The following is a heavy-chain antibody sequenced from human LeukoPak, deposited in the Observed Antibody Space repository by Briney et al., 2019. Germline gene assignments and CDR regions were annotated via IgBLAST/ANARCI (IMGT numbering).Heavy chain of an antibody. CDR1: GFIVSNNY. CDR2: IYSGDST. D-gene: IGHD6-13*01. Sequence: PGGSLRLSCAASGFIVSNNYMSWVRQAPGKGLEWVSVIYSGDSTYYADSVRGRFTISRDSSKNTLYLQMNSLRAEDTAVYFCARDRSAAGPKIFYYYGMDVWGQGTTVTVSS. CDR3: ARDRSAAGPKIFYYYGMDV. V-gene: IGHV3-66*01. J-gene: IGHJ6*02.